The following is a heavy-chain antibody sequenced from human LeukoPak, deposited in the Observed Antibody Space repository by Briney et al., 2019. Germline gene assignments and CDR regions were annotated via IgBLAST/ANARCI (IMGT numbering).Heavy chain of an antibody. D-gene: IGHD3-16*01. CDR3: AKDYRMITFGGVIDY. CDR1: GFTFSSYW. J-gene: IGHJ4*02. CDR2: IKQDGSEK. V-gene: IGHV3-7*05. Sequence: GGSLRLSCAASGFTFSSYWMSWVRQAPGKGLEWVANIKQDGSEKYYVDSVKGRFTISRDNAKNSLYLQMNSLRAEDTAVYYCAKDYRMITFGGVIDYWGQGTLVTVSS.